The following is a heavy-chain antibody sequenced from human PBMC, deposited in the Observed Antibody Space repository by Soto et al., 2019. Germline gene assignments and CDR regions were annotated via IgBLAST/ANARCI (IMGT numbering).Heavy chain of an antibody. D-gene: IGHD1-1*01. Sequence: PSETLSLTCAVYGGSFSGYYWSWIRQPPGKGLEWIGEINHSGSTNYNPSLKSRVTISVDTSKNQFSLKLSSVTAEDTAVYYCARDWNDPKSEFDYWGQGTLVTVSS. V-gene: IGHV4-34*01. J-gene: IGHJ4*02. CDR2: INHSGST. CDR1: GGSFSGYY. CDR3: ARDWNDPKSEFDY.